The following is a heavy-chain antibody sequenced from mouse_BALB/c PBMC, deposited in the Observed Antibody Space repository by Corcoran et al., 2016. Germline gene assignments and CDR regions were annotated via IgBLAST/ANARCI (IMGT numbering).Heavy chain of an antibody. V-gene: IGHV1-26*01. CDR1: DYSFTADY. J-gene: IGHJ3*01. Sequence: EVLQQQSGPERVKPGASVKISCKDSDYSFTADYMHWVKQSHVESLEWMGRINPYNGVTSYNQNFKDKATLTVDKSSSTTYMELHSLTSEDSAVYYCARSFWFAYWGQGPLVTVSA. CDR2: INPYNGVT. CDR3: ARSFWFAY.